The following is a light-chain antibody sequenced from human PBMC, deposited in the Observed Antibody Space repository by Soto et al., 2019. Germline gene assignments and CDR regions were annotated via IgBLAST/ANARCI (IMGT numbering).Light chain of an antibody. CDR2: GAF. Sequence: EIVMTQSPATLSVSPGGRATLSCRASQSISGTLARYQQKPGQAPRLLIYGAFTRATGFPARISGSRSGTDFTLSISGLEPEDFSTYYCQQSHSTPRTFDQGTRVE. V-gene: IGKV3-15*01. CDR1: QSISGT. CDR3: QQSHSTPRT. J-gene: IGKJ1*01.